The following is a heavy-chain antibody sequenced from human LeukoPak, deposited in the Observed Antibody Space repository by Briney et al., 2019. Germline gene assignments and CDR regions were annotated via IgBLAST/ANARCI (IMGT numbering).Heavy chain of an antibody. D-gene: IGHD2-2*01. CDR1: GFTFTSSA. CDR3: ARGLGYCSSTSCLPNDAFDI. Sequence: SVKVSCKASGFTFTSSAVQWVRQAPGQGLEWMGGIIPIFGTANYAQKFQGRVTITTDESTSTAYMELSSLRSEDTAVYYCARGLGYCSSTSCLPNDAFDIWGQGTMVTVSS. J-gene: IGHJ3*02. CDR2: IIPIFGTA. V-gene: IGHV1-69*05.